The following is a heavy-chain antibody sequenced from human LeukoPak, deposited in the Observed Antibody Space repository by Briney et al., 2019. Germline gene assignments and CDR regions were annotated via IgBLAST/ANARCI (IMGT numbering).Heavy chain of an antibody. J-gene: IGHJ4*02. CDR2: ISGSGGDT. Sequence: GGSLRLSCAASGFTFSSYAMSWVRQAPGEGLEWVPAISGSGGDTYHADSVKGRFTISRDNSKTALFLQMDSLTAEHTAVYFCARDSSISTSYLDYWGPGTLVTVSS. V-gene: IGHV3-23*01. CDR1: GFTFSSYA. CDR3: ARDSSISTSYLDY. D-gene: IGHD2-2*01.